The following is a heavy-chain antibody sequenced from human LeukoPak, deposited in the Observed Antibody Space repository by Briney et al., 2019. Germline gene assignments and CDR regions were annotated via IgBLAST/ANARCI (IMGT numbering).Heavy chain of an antibody. V-gene: IGHV3-33*01. CDR3: ARYQQTGYESDY. Sequence: GGSLRLSCAASGFTFSNYGMHWVRQAPGKGLEWVAVIWYDGSNGYYADSVKGRFTISRDNAKSTLYLQMNSLRAEDTAVYYCARYQQTGYESDYWGQGTLVTVSS. D-gene: IGHD5-12*01. J-gene: IGHJ4*02. CDR1: GFTFSNYG. CDR2: IWYDGSNG.